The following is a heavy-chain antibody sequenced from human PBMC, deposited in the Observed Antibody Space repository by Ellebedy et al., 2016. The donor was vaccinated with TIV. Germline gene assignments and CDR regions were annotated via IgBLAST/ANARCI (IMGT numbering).Heavy chain of an antibody. CDR3: ARFEASSFEY. CDR2: VDPTGGSP. Sequence: ASVKVSCKASGYTFSTHYIHWVRQAPGQGLEWMGLVDPTGGSPTYSQKFQGRLTMTRDTSTSTVSMELSSLRSEDTAIYYCARFEASSFEYWGQGTLVTVSS. D-gene: IGHD3-9*01. CDR1: GYTFSTHY. J-gene: IGHJ4*02. V-gene: IGHV1-46*01.